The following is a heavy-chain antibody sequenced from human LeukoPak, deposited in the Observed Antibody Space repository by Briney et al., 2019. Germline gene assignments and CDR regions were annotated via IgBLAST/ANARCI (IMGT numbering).Heavy chain of an antibody. Sequence: GGSLRLSCAASGFTFSSYAMHWVRQAPGKGLEWVAVISYDGSNKYYADSVKGRFTISRDNSKNTLYLQMNSLRAEDTAVYYCAKDEFYYDSSGYYYPGHGAHSDYWGQGTLVTVSS. CDR2: ISYDGSNK. CDR1: GFTFSSYA. CDR3: AKDEFYYDSSGYYYPGHGAHSDY. V-gene: IGHV3-30*01. J-gene: IGHJ4*02. D-gene: IGHD3-22*01.